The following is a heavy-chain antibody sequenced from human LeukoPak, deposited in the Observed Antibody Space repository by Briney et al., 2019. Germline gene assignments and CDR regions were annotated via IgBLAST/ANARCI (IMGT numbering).Heavy chain of an antibody. V-gene: IGHV3-30-3*01. CDR2: ISYDGSNK. J-gene: IGHJ4*02. CDR3: ARDPGSRSWNFDY. CDR1: GFTFSSYA. Sequence: GGSLRLSCAASGFTFSSYAMHWVRQAPGKGLEWVAVISYDGSNKYYADSVKGRFTISRDNSKNTLYLQMNSLRAEDTAVYYCARDPGSRSWNFDYWGQGTLVTVSS. D-gene: IGHD1-26*01.